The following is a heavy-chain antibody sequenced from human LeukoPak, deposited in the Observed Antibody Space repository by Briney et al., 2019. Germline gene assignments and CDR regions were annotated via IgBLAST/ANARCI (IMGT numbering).Heavy chain of an antibody. V-gene: IGHV3-7*01. J-gene: IGHJ4*02. CDR2: IKQDGSEK. D-gene: IGHD5-12*01. CDR1: GFTFSRYW. CDR3: ARVVNGYVMDY. Sequence: GGSLRLTCAASGFTFSRYWMSWVRQAPGKGLEWVANIKQDGSEKYYVDSVKGRFTISRDNAKNSLYLQMNSRRAEDTAVYYCARVVNGYVMDYWGQGTLVTVSS.